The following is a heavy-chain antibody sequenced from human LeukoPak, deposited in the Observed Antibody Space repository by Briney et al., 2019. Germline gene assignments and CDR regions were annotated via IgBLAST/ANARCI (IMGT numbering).Heavy chain of an antibody. Sequence: QRWGSLRLSCAAPGFTFSSYWMHWVRQAPGKGLVWVSRINTDGSSTSYADSVKGRFTISRDNAKNTLYLQMNSLRAEDTAVYYCARVFRPSLTVFIIRGAFDIWGQGTMVTVSS. J-gene: IGHJ3*02. CDR1: GFTFSSYW. D-gene: IGHD3-3*01. CDR2: INTDGSST. V-gene: IGHV3-74*01. CDR3: ARVFRPSLTVFIIRGAFDI.